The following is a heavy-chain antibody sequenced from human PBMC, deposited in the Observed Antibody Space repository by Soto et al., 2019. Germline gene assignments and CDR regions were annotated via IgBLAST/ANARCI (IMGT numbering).Heavy chain of an antibody. V-gene: IGHV3-30*18. CDR1: GFTFSSYG. CDR2: ISYDGSNK. J-gene: IGHJ6*02. Sequence: QVQLVESGGGVVQPGRSLRLSCAASGFTFSSYGMHWVRQAPGKGLEWVAVISYDGSNKYYADSVKGRFTISRDNSKNTLYLQMNSLRAEDTAVYYCAKEWGGKTWIQLWQSDYYYGMDVWGQGTTVTVSS. CDR3: AKEWGGKTWIQLWQSDYYYGMDV. D-gene: IGHD5-18*01.